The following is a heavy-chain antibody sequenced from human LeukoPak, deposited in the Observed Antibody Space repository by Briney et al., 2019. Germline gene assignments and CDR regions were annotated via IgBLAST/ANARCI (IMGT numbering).Heavy chain of an antibody. Sequence: GGSLRLSCEASTFTFTPGWMSWVRQAPGKGLEWVAMIKRDGGEKYYVNSVKGRFTISRDNAKKSLYLQMDSLRDEDTAVYYCASLDTAHPSGVYWGQGTLVTVSS. J-gene: IGHJ4*02. CDR3: ASLDTAHPSGVY. D-gene: IGHD5-18*01. CDR1: TFTFTPGW. V-gene: IGHV3-7*01. CDR2: IKRDGGEK.